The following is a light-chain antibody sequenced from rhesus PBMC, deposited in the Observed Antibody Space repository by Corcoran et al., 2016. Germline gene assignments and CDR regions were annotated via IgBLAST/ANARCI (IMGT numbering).Light chain of an antibody. CDR1: QGISSW. J-gene: IGKJ1*01. Sequence: DIQMTQSPSSLSASVGDTVTITCRASQGISSWFAWYQQKPGKAPKLLIYKASSLQSGVQSRFSGSGFGADFTLTISSLQSEDCATYYCQQYSSRPTWTFGQGTKVEIK. V-gene: IGKV1-22*01. CDR2: KAS. CDR3: QQYSSRPTWT.